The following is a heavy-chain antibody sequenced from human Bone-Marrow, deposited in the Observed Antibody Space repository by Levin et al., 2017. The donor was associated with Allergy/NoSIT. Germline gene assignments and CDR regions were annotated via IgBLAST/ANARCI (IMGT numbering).Heavy chain of an antibody. J-gene: IGHJ4*02. Sequence: GESLKISCKASGYTFTGYYMHWVRQAPGQGLEWMGWINPNSGGTNYAQKFQGRVTMTRDTSISTAYMELSRLRSDDTAVYYCARDREGIVGVYYFDYWGQGTLVTVSS. CDR1: GYTFTGYY. D-gene: IGHD1-26*01. CDR3: ARDREGIVGVYYFDY. V-gene: IGHV1-2*02. CDR2: INPNSGGT.